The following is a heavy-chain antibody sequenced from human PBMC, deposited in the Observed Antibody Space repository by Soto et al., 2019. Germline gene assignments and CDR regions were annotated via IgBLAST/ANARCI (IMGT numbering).Heavy chain of an antibody. V-gene: IGHV4-59*01. J-gene: IGHJ6*02. CDR3: ARVCSSCYLGMYV. D-gene: IGHD6-13*01. CDR1: GCSISNYY. CDR2: IYYTGST. Sequence: SETLSLTCTVYGCSISNYYWSWIRQRPGMGLEWIGYIYYTGSTNYNPSLKSRVTISVDTSKNQFSLKLSSVTAADTAVYYCARVCSSCYLGMYVRGQGTSVIVSS.